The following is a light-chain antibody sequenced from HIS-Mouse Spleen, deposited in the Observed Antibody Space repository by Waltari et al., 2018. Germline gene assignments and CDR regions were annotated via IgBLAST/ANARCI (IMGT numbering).Light chain of an antibody. CDR2: GNI. V-gene: IGLV1-40*01. CDR3: QSYDSSLCWV. Sequence: QSVLTQPPSVSGAPGQRVTISCTGSSSNLGAGYDVPCYQQLPGTAPKLLIYGNINRPSGVPDRFSGSKSGTSASLAITGLQAEDEADYYCQSYDSSLCWVFGGGTKLTVL. CDR1: SSNLGAGYD. J-gene: IGLJ3*02.